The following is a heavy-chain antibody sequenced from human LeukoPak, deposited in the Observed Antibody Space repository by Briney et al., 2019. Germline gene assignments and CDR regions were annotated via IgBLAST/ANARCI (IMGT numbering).Heavy chain of an antibody. Sequence: QTGGSLRLSCAASGFTFNSYGMHWVRQAPGKGLEWVAFIRYDGSNKYYADSVKGRFTISRDNSKNTLYLQMNSLRAEDTAVYYCAKDSYYYHYVWGSYPQSYFDYWGQGTLVTVSS. J-gene: IGHJ4*02. D-gene: IGHD3-16*02. CDR1: GFTFNSYG. CDR2: IRYDGSNK. CDR3: AKDSYYYHYVWGSYPQSYFDY. V-gene: IGHV3-30*02.